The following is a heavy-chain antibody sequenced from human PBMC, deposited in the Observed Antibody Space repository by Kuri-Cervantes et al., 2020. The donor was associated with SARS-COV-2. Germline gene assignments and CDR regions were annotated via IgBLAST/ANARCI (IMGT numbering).Heavy chain of an antibody. D-gene: IGHD3-22*01. J-gene: IGHJ4*02. V-gene: IGHV4-61*02. CDR3: ARGTHYFDSTTYWSTGWV. CDR2: IYPSGST. CDR1: DGSISSDRYY. Sequence: SETLSLTCTVSDGSISSDRYYWSWIRQPAGKGLEWIGRIYPSGSTNYHPSLKGRVTLSVDTSKNQFSLKLSSVTAADTAVYYCARGTHYFDSTTYWSTGWVWGQGTLVTVSS.